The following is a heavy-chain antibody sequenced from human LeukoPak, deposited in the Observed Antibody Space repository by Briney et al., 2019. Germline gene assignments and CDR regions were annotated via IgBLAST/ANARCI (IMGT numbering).Heavy chain of an antibody. CDR2: IKQDGSEK. CDR1: GFTFSSYW. Sequence: GGSLRLSCAASGFTFSSYWMSRVRQAPGKGLEWVANIKQDGSEKYYVDSVKGRFTISRDNAKNSLYLQMNSLRAEDTAVYYCASCLHCSRPYYFDYWGQGTLVTVSS. J-gene: IGHJ4*02. V-gene: IGHV3-7*01. CDR3: ASCLHCSRPYYFDY. D-gene: IGHD2-21*01.